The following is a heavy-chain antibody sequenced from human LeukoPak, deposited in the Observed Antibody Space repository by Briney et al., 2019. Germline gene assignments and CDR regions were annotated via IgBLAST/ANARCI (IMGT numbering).Heavy chain of an antibody. J-gene: IGHJ5*02. D-gene: IGHD2-2*01. CDR2: ISGSGGST. CDR1: GFTFSSYA. Sequence: PGGSLRLSCAASGFTFSSYAMSWVRQAPGKGLEWVSAISGSGGSTYYADSVKGRFTISRDDSKNTLYLQMNSLRAEDTAVYYCAKANIVVVPAADNWFDPWGQGTLVTVSS. V-gene: IGHV3-23*01. CDR3: AKANIVVVPAADNWFDP.